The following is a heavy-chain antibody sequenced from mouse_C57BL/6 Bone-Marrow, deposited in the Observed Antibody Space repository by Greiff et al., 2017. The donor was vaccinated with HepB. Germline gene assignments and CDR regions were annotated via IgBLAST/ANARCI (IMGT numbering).Heavy chain of an antibody. CDR3: ARWGWPPTGAY. Sequence: QVQLQQSGAELMKPGASVKLSCKATGYTFTGYWIEWVKQRPGHGLEWIGEILPGSGSTNYNEKFKGKATFTADTSSNTAYMQLSSLTTEESAIYYCARWGWPPTGAYWGQGTLVTVSA. J-gene: IGHJ3*01. CDR2: ILPGSGST. CDR1: GYTFTGYW. D-gene: IGHD1-1*01. V-gene: IGHV1-9*01.